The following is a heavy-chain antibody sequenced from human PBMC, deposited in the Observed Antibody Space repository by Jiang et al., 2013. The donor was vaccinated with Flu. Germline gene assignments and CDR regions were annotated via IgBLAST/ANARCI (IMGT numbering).Heavy chain of an antibody. V-gene: IGHV4-61*02. J-gene: IGHJ3*02. CDR1: GGSISSGSYY. Sequence: LLKPSQTLSLTCTVSGGSISSGSYYWSWIRQPAGKGLEWIGRIYTSGSTNYNPSLKSRVTISVDTSKNQFSLKLSSVTAADTAVYYCASGNDFWSARGAFDIWGQGTMVTVSS. D-gene: IGHD3-3*01. CDR2: IYTSGST. CDR3: ASGNDFWSARGAFDI.